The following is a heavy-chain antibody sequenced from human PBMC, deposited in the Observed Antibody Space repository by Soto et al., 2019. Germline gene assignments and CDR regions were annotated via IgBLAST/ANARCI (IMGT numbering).Heavy chain of an antibody. CDR1: GFTFSSYW. CDR3: GDGYGDYLLG. V-gene: IGHV3-74*01. Sequence: EVHLVESGGGLVQPGGSLRLSCAASGFTFSSYWMHWVRQAPGKGLVWVSRINSDGSSTSYADSVKGRYTISRDNAKNTLYLQMNSLSTEVTAVYYCGDGYGDYLLGWGHGIVVTVSS. CDR2: INSDGSST. J-gene: IGHJ4*01. D-gene: IGHD4-17*01.